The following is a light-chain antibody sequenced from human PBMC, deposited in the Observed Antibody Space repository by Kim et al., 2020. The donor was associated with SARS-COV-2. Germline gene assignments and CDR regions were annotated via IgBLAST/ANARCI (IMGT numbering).Light chain of an antibody. J-gene: IGLJ3*02. V-gene: IGLV6-57*03. CDR3: QSYDANNPWV. CDR2: KDR. Sequence: TNARRPSRCSFTCTHVQWYDGRPGSAPTTVIYKDRERPSGVPDRFSGSIDSSSNSAFLTISGLKTEDEADYYCQSYDANNPWVFGGGTKVTVL. CDR1: RCSFTCTH.